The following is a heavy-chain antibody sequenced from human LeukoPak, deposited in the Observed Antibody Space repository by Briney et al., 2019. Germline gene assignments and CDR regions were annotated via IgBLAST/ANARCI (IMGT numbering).Heavy chain of an antibody. V-gene: IGHV3-30-3*01. CDR1: GFTFSTYA. CDR2: ISYDGNNK. CDR3: ARLGLPDAFDI. J-gene: IGHJ3*02. Sequence: GGSLRLSCAASGFTFSTYAMHWVRQAPGKGLEWVAVISYDGNNKYYADSVKGRFTISRDNSNNTLYLQMNSLRAEDTAVYYCARLGLPDAFDIWGQGTMVTVSS.